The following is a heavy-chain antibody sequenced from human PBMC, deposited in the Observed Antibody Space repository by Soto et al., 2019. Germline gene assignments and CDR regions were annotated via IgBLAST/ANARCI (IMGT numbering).Heavy chain of an antibody. CDR2: ISSSSSYT. D-gene: IGHD3-10*01. V-gene: IGHV3-11*05. J-gene: IGHJ6*02. CDR3: ARESGVLWFGTCMAV. Sequence: QVQLVESGGGLVKPGGSLRLSCAASGFTFSDYYMSWIRQAPGKGLEWVSYISSSSSYTNYADSVKGRFTISRDNAKNSVDLQMNSLRAEDTAVYYCARESGVLWFGTCMAVWGQGTTVTVSS. CDR1: GFTFSDYY.